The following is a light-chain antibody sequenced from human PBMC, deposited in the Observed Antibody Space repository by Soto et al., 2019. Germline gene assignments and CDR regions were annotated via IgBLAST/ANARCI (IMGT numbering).Light chain of an antibody. Sequence: QSVLTQPPSVSGAPGQRVTISCTGSSSNIGAGYDVHWYQQLPGTAPKLLIYDDSNRPSGVPDRFSGSKSGTSASLAITGLQAEDEADYYRQSYDSSLSGSVFGGGTKLTVL. J-gene: IGLJ2*01. CDR2: DDS. CDR3: QSYDSSLSGSV. CDR1: SSNIGAGYD. V-gene: IGLV1-40*01.